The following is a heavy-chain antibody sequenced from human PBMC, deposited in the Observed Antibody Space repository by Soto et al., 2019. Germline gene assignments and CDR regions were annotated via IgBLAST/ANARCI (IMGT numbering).Heavy chain of an antibody. J-gene: IGHJ6*02. CDR3: ARDRIVVVVAATRRRRDYYGMDV. CDR2: IIPIFGTA. CDR1: GGTFSSYA. V-gene: IGHV1-69*12. Sequence: QVQLVQSGAEVKKPGSSVKVSCKASGGTFSSYAISWVRQAPGQGLEWMGGIIPIFGTANYAQKFQGRVTITADESTSTAYMELSSLRSEDTAVYYCARDRIVVVVAATRRRRDYYGMDVWGQGTTVTVSS. D-gene: IGHD2-15*01.